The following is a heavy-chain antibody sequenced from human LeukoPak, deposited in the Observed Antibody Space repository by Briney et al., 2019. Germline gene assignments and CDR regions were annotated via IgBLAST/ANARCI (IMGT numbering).Heavy chain of an antibody. CDR3: ARSDCSSTSCYAFDI. J-gene: IGHJ3*02. D-gene: IGHD2-2*01. CDR1: GGSISSRSYS. Sequence: SETLSLTCSVSGGSISSRSYSWGWIRQPPGKGLEWIGSIYYSGSTYYNPSLKSRVTISVDTSKNQFSLKLSSVTAADTAVYYCARSDCSSTSCYAFDIWGQGTMITVSS. V-gene: IGHV4-39*01. CDR2: IYYSGST.